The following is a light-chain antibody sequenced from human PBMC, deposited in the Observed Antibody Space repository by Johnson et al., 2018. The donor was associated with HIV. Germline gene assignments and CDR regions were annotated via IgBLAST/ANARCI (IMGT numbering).Light chain of an antibody. Sequence: QPVLTQPPSVSAAPGQTVTISCSGSSSNVGSSFVSWYRQVPGTAPTLLIYEDNKRPSGIPDRFSGSKSGATATLGITGLPTGDEADYYCGIWDASLSPLYVFGSGTTITVL. J-gene: IGLJ1*01. CDR3: GIWDASLSPLYV. CDR2: EDN. CDR1: SSNVGSSF. V-gene: IGLV1-51*02.